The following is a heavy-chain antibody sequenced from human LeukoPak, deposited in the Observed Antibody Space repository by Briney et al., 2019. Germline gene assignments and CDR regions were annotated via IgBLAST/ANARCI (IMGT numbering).Heavy chain of an antibody. Sequence: GESLKISCKGSGYSFTGYWIGWVRQMPGKGLEWMGIIYPDDSDTRYSPSFQGQVTISADKSITTAYLQWSSLKASDTAMYYCASYRGSSGRHFDYWGQGTLVTVSS. D-gene: IGHD6-6*01. V-gene: IGHV5-51*01. J-gene: IGHJ4*02. CDR3: ASYRGSSGRHFDY. CDR2: IYPDDSDT. CDR1: GYSFTGYW.